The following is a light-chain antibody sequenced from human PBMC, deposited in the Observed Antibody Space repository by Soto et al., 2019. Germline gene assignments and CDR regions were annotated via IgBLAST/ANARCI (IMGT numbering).Light chain of an antibody. CDR2: GAS. V-gene: IGKV3-20*01. Sequence: EIVLTQSPGTLSLSPGERATLSCRASQSVSSSYLAWYQQKLGQAPRLLIYGASIRDTGIPDRFSGSGSGTDFTLTINRLEPEDFAVYYCQQYNNWPPITFGGGTKVDIK. CDR1: QSVSSSY. J-gene: IGKJ4*01. CDR3: QQYNNWPPIT.